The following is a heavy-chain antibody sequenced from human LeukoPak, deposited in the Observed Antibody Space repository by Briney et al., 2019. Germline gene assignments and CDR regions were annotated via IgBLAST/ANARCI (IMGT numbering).Heavy chain of an antibody. CDR2: IYHSGTT. Sequence: PSETLSLTCSVSGYSINKGYYWGWVRRPLGKGLQWIGAIYHSGTTYYNPSLKNRLTFSVDTSNNQFSVRLRSVTAADTAIYYCGRYKSTLGPFDFWGQGTLVTVSS. D-gene: IGHD2/OR15-2a*01. CDR3: GRYKSTLGPFDF. CDR1: GYSINKGYY. J-gene: IGHJ4*02. V-gene: IGHV4-38-2*02.